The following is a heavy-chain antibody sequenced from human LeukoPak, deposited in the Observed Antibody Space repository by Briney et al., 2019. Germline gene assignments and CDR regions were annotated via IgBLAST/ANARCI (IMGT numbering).Heavy chain of an antibody. D-gene: IGHD6-13*01. CDR1: GFTVSGVY. J-gene: IGHJ4*02. Sequence: PGGSLRLSCVASGFTVSGVYMSWVRQAPGQGLDWVSVIYSDDSTYYADSVKGRFTISRDNSKNTLNLQMNSLRAEDTAVYYCASRPRDAAALDYWGQGTLVTVPS. V-gene: IGHV3-53*01. CDR2: IYSDDST. CDR3: ASRPRDAAALDY.